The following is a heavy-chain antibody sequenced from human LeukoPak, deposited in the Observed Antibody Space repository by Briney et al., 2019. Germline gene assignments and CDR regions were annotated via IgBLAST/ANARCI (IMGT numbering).Heavy chain of an antibody. CDR2: IIPIFGTA. CDR1: GGTFSSYA. Sequence: SVKVSCKASGGTFSSYAISWVRQAPGQGLEWMGGIIPIFGTANYAQKFQGRVTITADESTSTAYMELSSLRSEDTAVYYCASMGRGLLLWFGGDYYFDYWGQGTLVAVSS. J-gene: IGHJ4*02. CDR3: ASMGRGLLLWFGGDYYFDY. V-gene: IGHV1-69*13. D-gene: IGHD3-10*01.